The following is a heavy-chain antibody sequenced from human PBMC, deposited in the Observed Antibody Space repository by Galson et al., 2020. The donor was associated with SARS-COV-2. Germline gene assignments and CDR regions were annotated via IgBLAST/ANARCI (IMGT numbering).Heavy chain of an antibody. Sequence: KLSCAASGFTFSSYGMHWVRQAPGKGLEWVAVIWYDGSNKYYADSVKGRFTISRDNSKNTLYLQMNSLRAEDTAVYYCARASGYDRDDAFDIWGEGTMVTVSS. CDR3: ARASGYDRDDAFDI. J-gene: IGHJ3*02. D-gene: IGHD3-3*01. CDR1: GFTFSSYG. CDR2: IWYDGSNK. V-gene: IGHV3-33*01.